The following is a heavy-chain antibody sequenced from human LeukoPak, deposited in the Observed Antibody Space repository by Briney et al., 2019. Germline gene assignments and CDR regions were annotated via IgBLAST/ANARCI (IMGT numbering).Heavy chain of an antibody. D-gene: IGHD3-10*01. V-gene: IGHV4-59*01. Sequence: SETLSLTCTVSGGSISSYYWNWIRQSPGKGLEWIGYIYYSGSTSYNPSLKSRVTISVDTFRNQFSLKLTSVTAADTAIYYCTKSDYYGASDYWGQGTLVTVSS. CDR2: IYYSGST. CDR1: GGSISSYY. J-gene: IGHJ4*02. CDR3: TKSDYYGASDY.